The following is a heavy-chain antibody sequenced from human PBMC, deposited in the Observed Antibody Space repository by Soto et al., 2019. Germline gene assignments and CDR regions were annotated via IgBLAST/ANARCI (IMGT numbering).Heavy chain of an antibody. CDR1: GGSISSGGYY. CDR3: AMGGLAVAGQFDL. Sequence: QVQLQESGPGLVKPSQTLSLTCTVSGGSISSGGYYWSWIRQPPGKGLEWIGYIYYSGSTYYNPSLKRRVTISVDTSKNQFSLKLSSVTAADTAVYYCAMGGLAVAGQFDLWGRGTLVTVSS. J-gene: IGHJ2*01. CDR2: IYYSGST. D-gene: IGHD6-19*01. V-gene: IGHV4-31*03.